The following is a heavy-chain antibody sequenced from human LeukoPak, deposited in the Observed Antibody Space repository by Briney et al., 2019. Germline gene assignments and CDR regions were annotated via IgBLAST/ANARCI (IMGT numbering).Heavy chain of an antibody. V-gene: IGHV3-30-3*01. CDR3: ARAPYRSGWYYFDF. CDR1: GFTFNDYA. CDR2: ISYDGNNR. D-gene: IGHD6-19*01. J-gene: IGHJ4*02. Sequence: RGSLRLSCAASGFTFNDYAMHWVRQAPGRGLEWVALISYDGNNRYYADSVKGRFTISRDNSKNTLYLHMNSLRGEDTAIYSCARAPYRSGWYYFDFWGQGTLVTVSS.